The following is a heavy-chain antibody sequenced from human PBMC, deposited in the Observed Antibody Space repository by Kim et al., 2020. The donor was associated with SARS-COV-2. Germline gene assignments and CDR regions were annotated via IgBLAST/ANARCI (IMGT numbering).Heavy chain of an antibody. V-gene: IGHV1-69*05. J-gene: IGHJ6*02. Sequence: AQRFQGRGTITTDECTSTAYMELSSLRSEDTAVYYCARDRGEHLAPGMDVWGQGTTVTVSS. D-gene: IGHD1-26*01. CDR3: ARDRGEHLAPGMDV.